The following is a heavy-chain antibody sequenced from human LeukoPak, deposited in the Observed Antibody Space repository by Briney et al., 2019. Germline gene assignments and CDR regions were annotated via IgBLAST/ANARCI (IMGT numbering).Heavy chain of an antibody. CDR1: GGSISSYY. CDR3: AREITLDAFDI. CDR2: IYYSGST. J-gene: IGHJ3*02. V-gene: IGHV4-59*01. Sequence: SETLSLTCTVSGGSISSYYWSWIRQPPGKGLERIGYIYYSGSTNYNPSLKSRVTISVDTSKNQFSLKLSSVTAADTAVYYCAREITLDAFDIWGQGTMVTVSS.